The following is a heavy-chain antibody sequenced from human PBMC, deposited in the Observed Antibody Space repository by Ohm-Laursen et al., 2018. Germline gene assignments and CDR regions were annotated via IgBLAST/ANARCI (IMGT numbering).Heavy chain of an antibody. CDR3: ARAAYYDFWSGYYSDYFYGMDV. Sequence: SETLSLTCTVSGGSISSYYWSWIRQPPGKGLEWIGYIYYSGSTNYNPSLKSRVTISVDTSKNQFSLKLSSVTAADTAVYYCARAAYYDFWSGYYSDYFYGMDVWGQGTTVTVSS. D-gene: IGHD3-3*01. CDR1: GGSISSYY. V-gene: IGHV4-59*01. CDR2: IYYSGST. J-gene: IGHJ6*02.